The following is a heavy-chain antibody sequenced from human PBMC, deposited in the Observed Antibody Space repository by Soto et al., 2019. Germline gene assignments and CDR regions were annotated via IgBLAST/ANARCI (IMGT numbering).Heavy chain of an antibody. CDR2: ITWNSEAI. CDR1: GFRFDDFA. CDR3: TRDDQGIATSGTPILGS. D-gene: IGHD6-13*01. J-gene: IGHJ4*02. V-gene: IGHV3-9*01. Sequence: GGSLRLSCIASGFRFDDFAMHWVRQAPGKGLEWVSGITWNSEAIDYAESVRGRFTISRDNAENSVFLQMDSLSPEDTALYYCTRDDQGIATSGTPILGSWGQGTPVTVSS.